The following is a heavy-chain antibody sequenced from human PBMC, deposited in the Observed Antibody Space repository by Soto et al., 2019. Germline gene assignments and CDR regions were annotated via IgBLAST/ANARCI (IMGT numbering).Heavy chain of an antibody. CDR3: AKPDQGYGDPGLYYYYGMDV. J-gene: IGHJ6*02. V-gene: IGHV3-30*18. D-gene: IGHD4-17*01. Sequence: PWGSLRLSCASSGFTFSSYGMHWFRQTPGKGLEWVAVISYDGSNKYYADSVKGRFTISRDNSKNTLYLQMNSLRAEDTAVYYCAKPDQGYGDPGLYYYYGMDVWGQGTTVTVSS. CDR2: ISYDGSNK. CDR1: GFTFSSYG.